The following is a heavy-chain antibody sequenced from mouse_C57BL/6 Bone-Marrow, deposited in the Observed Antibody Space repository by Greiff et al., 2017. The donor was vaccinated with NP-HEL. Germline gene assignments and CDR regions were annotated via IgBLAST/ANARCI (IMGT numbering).Heavy chain of an antibody. V-gene: IGHV1-59*01. D-gene: IGHD1-1*01. CDR3: ARSPYITTVVDFDY. Sequence: QVQLQQPGAELVRPGTSVKLSCKASGYTFTSYWMHWVKQRPGQGLEWIGVIDPSDSYTNYNQKFKGKATLTVDTSSSTAYMQLSSLTSEDSAVYYCARSPYITTVVDFDYWGQGTTLTVSS. CDR1: GYTFTSYW. J-gene: IGHJ2*01. CDR2: IDPSDSYT.